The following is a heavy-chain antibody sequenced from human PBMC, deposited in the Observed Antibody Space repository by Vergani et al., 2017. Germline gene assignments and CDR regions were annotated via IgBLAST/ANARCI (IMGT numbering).Heavy chain of an antibody. CDR2: IYPGDSDT. D-gene: IGHD1-26*01. CDR3: ARSIVGATWAPNVGAFDI. Sequence: EVQLVQSGAEVKKPGESLKISCKGSGYSFTSYWIGWVRQMPGKGLEWMGIIYPGDSDTRYSPSFQGQVTISADKSISTAYLQWSSLKASDTAMYYCARSIVGATWAPNVGAFDIWGQGTMVTVSS. V-gene: IGHV5-51*01. CDR1: GYSFTSYW. J-gene: IGHJ3*02.